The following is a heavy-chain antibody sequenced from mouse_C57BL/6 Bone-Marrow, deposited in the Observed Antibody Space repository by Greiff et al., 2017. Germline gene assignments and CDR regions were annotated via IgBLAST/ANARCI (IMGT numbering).Heavy chain of an antibody. CDR2: IYPGSGST. CDR1: GYTFTSYW. J-gene: IGHJ2*01. D-gene: IGHD1-1*01. Sequence: QVQLKESGAELVKPGASVKMSCKASGYTFTSYWITWVKQRPGQGLEWIGDIYPGSGSTNYNEKFKSKATLTVDTSSSTAYMQLSSLTSEDSAVYYCARFTTVVATNWGQGTTLTVSS. V-gene: IGHV1-55*01. CDR3: ARFTTVVATN.